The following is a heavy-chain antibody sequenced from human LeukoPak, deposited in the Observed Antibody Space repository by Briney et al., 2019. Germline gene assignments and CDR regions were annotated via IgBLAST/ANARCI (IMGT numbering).Heavy chain of an antibody. CDR2: IIPILGIA. J-gene: IGHJ5*02. V-gene: IGHV1-69*04. CDR3: AREKDSCDFWSGYNWFDP. Sequence: ASVKLSCNASGGTFSSYTISWVRQAPAQGLEWMGRIIPILGIAHYAQKFQGRVTSTADKATSTAYMELSSVRSEDTAVYYCAREKDSCDFWSGYNWFDPWGQGTLVTVSS. CDR1: GGTFSSYT. D-gene: IGHD3-3*01.